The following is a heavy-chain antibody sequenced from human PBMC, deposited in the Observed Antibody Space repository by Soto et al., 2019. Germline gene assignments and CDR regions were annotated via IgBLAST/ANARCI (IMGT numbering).Heavy chain of an antibody. J-gene: IGHJ2*01. D-gene: IGHD2-2*01. V-gene: IGHV3-33*01. CDR3: ARGNHHDYAWYFAL. CDR2: IWYDGSNK. CDR1: GFTFSSYG. Sequence: QVQLVESGGGVVQPGRSLRLSCAASGFTFSSYGMHWVRQAPGKGLYWVGVIWYDGSNKYYADAVKGRFTISRDNSKNTLYLQMNSLGAEDTAVYYCARGNHHDYAWYFALWGRGTLVTVSS.